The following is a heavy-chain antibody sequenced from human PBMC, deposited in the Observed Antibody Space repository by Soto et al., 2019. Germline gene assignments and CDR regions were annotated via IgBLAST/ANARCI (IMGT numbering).Heavy chain of an antibody. J-gene: IGHJ5*02. D-gene: IGHD4-17*01. CDR1: GFPFSSYA. CDR2: ISSNGGST. CDR3: YAVTLTAP. Sequence: GGSLRLSCAASGFPFSSYAMHWVRQAPGKGLEYVSAISSNGGSTYYANSVKGRFTISRDNSKNTLYLQMGSLRAEDMAVYYCYAVTLTAPWGQGTLVTVSS. V-gene: IGHV3-64*01.